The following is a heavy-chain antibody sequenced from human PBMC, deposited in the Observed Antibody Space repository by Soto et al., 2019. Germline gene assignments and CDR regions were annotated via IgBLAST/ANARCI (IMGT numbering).Heavy chain of an antibody. CDR3: ATLSITSRPFDH. Sequence: QVQLVESGGGVVQPGKSLRLSCAASGFTFKTYGMHWVRQAPGKGLEWLAVIAFYGSNNYTADSVKGRFTISRDNSRNTLYLQMDSLRPQDTAMYYCATLSITSRPFDHWGQGTQVTVSS. CDR2: IAFYGSNN. D-gene: IGHD6-6*01. J-gene: IGHJ4*02. V-gene: IGHV3-30*03. CDR1: GFTFKTYG.